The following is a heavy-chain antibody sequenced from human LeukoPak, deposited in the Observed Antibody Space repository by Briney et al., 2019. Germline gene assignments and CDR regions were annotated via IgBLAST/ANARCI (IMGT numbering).Heavy chain of an antibody. V-gene: IGHV3-23*01. J-gene: IGHJ6*02. CDR1: GNYW. Sequence: GGSLRLSCAASGNYWMHWVRQVPGKGLEWVSIIGGGGYSTYYADSVKGRFTISRDNSKNTLFLQMNSLRAEDTAIYYCAKGSVSMAGTPGDVWGQGTTVTVSS. CDR2: IGGGGYST. D-gene: IGHD6-19*01. CDR3: AKGSVSMAGTPGDV.